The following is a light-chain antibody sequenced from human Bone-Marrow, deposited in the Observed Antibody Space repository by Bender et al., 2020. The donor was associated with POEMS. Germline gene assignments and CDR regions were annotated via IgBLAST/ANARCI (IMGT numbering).Light chain of an antibody. CDR3: CSYAVVYTISV. V-gene: IGLV2-23*01. CDR2: EGS. CDR1: SSDVGSRNL. J-gene: IGLJ1*01. Sequence: QSALTQPASVSGSPGQSITISCTGTSSDVGSRNLVSWYQQHPDKAPKIMIYEGSKRPSGVSNLFSGSKSGNTASLTISGLQAEDEGDYYCCSYAVVYTISVFGTGTKVTVL.